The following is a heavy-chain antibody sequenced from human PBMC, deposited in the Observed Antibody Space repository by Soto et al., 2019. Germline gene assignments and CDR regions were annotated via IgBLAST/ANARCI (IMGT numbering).Heavy chain of an antibody. J-gene: IGHJ4*02. Sequence: XETLSLTCTVSGCSITTTSYYWGWIRQPPGKGLEWIGSVYFSGTTYYNPSLKSRVTISVDTSKNHFSLRLSSVTAADTAIYYCARHGSYWGQGTLVTVSS. CDR1: GCSITTTSYY. CDR2: VYFSGTT. CDR3: ARHGSY. V-gene: IGHV4-39*01.